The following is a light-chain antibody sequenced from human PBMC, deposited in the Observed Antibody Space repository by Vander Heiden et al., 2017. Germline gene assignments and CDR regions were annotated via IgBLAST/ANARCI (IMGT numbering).Light chain of an antibody. CDR1: QSIDSSY. J-gene: IGKJ3*01. V-gene: IGKV3-20*01. CDR2: RAS. CDR3: QYYGTSTFT. Sequence: EIVLTQSPGTLSLSPGESATLSCRASQSIDSSYLAWYQQRPGQSPRFLMYRASRRATGIPDRFSGSGSGTDFTLTISRLEPEDFAVYYCQYYGTSTFTFGPGTKVDIK.